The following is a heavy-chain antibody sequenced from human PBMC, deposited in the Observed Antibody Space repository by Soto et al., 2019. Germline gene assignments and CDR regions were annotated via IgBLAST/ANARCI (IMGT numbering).Heavy chain of an antibody. Sequence: SDTRSLTCTVSGGSISSGGYYWSCIRQDPGKGLEWIGYIYYSGSTNYNPSLKSRVTISVDTSKNQFSLKVSSVTAADTAVYYCERNNESWGQGPLVTVSS. CDR1: GGSISSGGYY. CDR3: ERNNES. D-gene: IGHD2-8*01. CDR2: IYYSGST. V-gene: IGHV4-61*08. J-gene: IGHJ5*02.